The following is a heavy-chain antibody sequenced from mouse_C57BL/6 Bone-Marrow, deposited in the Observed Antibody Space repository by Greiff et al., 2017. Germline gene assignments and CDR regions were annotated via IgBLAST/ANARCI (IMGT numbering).Heavy chain of an antibody. V-gene: IGHV1-69*01. CDR1: GYTFTSYW. D-gene: IGHD2-3*01. J-gene: IGHJ1*03. CDR3: ANDGYFWYFDV. Sequence: QVQLQQPGAELVMPGASVKLSCKASGYTFTSYWMHWVKPRPGQGLEWIGEIDPSDSYTNYNQKFKGKSTLTVDKSSSTAYMQLSSLTSEDSAVYYCANDGYFWYFDVWGTGTTVTVSS. CDR2: IDPSDSYT.